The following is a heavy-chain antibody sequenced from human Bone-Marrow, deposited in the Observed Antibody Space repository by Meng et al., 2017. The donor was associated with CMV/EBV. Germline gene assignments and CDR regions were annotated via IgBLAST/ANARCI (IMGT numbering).Heavy chain of an antibody. D-gene: IGHD3-3*01. V-gene: IGHV3-9*01. CDR3: ARAQKSALMTGMGV. CDR1: GFTFDDYT. J-gene: IGHJ6*04. CDR2: ISWNSAIR. Sequence: SLKIACAASGFTFDDYTMYWVRQTPGKGLEWVSAISWNSAIRDYAGSVKGRFIISRDNAKKTLYLQMSTLRIEDTALYYCARAQKSALMTGMGVWGEGTTVTVSS.